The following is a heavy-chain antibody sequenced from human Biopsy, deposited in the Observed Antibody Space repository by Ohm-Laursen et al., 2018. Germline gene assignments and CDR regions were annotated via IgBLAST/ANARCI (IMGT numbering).Heavy chain of an antibody. D-gene: IGHD3-10*01. CDR1: GVTFGRYG. V-gene: IGHV3-30*18. CDR2: ISEDGTNK. CDR3: AKDRGVARTYYYYPYGMDV. Sequence: SLRLSCAASGVTFGRYGMHWVRQAPGKGLEWVASISEDGTNKYYEDSVKGRFTVSRDNSKNTLYLQMNSLRAEDTAVFYCAKDRGVARTYYYYPYGMDVWGQGTTVTVSS. J-gene: IGHJ6*02.